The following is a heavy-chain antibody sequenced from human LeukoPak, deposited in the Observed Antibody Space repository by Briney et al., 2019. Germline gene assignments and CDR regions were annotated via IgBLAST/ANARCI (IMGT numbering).Heavy chain of an antibody. Sequence: GSLRLSCAASGFSFDEYSMHWVRHPAGKGLEWIGYIYYSGSTNYNPSLKSRVTISVDTSKNQFSLKLSSVTAADTAVYYCARAVGTPDVYYFDYWGQGTLVTVSS. CDR2: IYYSGST. CDR1: GFSFDEYS. D-gene: IGHD1-26*01. V-gene: IGHV4-59*01. CDR3: ARAVGTPDVYYFDY. J-gene: IGHJ4*02.